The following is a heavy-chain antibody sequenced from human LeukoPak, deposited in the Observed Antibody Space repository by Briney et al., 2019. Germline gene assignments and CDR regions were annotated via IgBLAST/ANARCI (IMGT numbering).Heavy chain of an antibody. CDR1: GFTFSSYW. CDR3: AREGITIFGVANSNWFDP. CDR2: ISGSGSTI. D-gene: IGHD3-3*01. J-gene: IGHJ5*02. V-gene: IGHV3-11*01. Sequence: KPGGSLRLSCAASGFTFSSYWMHWVRQAPGKGLEWVAYISGSGSTIYYAASVRGRFTISRDNAKSSLYLQMNSLRAEDTAIYFCAREGITIFGVANSNWFDPWGQGTLVTVSS.